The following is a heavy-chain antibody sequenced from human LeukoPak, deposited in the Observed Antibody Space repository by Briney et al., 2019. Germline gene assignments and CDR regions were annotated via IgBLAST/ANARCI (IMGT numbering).Heavy chain of an antibody. CDR3: ARVPVLRYFDWLPREGSDY. D-gene: IGHD3-9*01. Sequence: ASVKVSCKASGYTFTSYDINWVQQATGQGLEWMGWMNPNSGNTGYAQKFQGRVTMTRNTSISTAYMELSSLRSEDTAVYYCARVPVLRYFDWLPREGSDYWGQGTLVTVSS. J-gene: IGHJ4*02. CDR1: GYTFTSYD. V-gene: IGHV1-8*01. CDR2: MNPNSGNT.